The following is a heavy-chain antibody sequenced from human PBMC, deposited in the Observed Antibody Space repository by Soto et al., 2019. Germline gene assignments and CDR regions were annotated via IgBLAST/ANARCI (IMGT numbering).Heavy chain of an antibody. Sequence: QVQLQQWGAGLLKPSETLSLTCAVYGGSFSGYYWSWIRQPPGKGLEWIGEINHSGSTNYNPSLKSRVTISVDTSKNQFSLKLSSVTAADTAVYYCARVPPRYGSGSGAGSWFDPWGQGTLVTVSS. D-gene: IGHD3-10*01. J-gene: IGHJ5*02. V-gene: IGHV4-34*01. CDR3: ARVPPRYGSGSGAGSWFDP. CDR2: INHSGST. CDR1: GGSFSGYY.